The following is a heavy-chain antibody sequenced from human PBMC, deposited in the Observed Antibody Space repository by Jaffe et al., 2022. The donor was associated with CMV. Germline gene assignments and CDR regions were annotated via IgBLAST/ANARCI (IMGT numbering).Heavy chain of an antibody. CDR3: AREGPSSAHDI. CDR2: IWYDGSNE. CDR1: GFPFSSYG. V-gene: IGHV3-33*01. Sequence: QVQLVESGGGVVQPGRSLRLSCTASGFPFSSYGIHWVRQAPGKGLEWVAVIWYDGSNEYIADSVKGRFTISRDNPKNTVYLQMSSLRAEDTAMYYCAREGPSSAHDIWGQGTMVTVSP. J-gene: IGHJ3*02.